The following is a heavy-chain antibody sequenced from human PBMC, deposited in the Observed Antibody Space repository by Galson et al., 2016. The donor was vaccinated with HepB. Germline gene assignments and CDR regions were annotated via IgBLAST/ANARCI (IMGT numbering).Heavy chain of an antibody. CDR1: GVSVSTPVYF. D-gene: IGHD1-14*01. Sequence: LSLTCTVSGVSVSTPVYFWIWIRQPPGQGLEWLASISNGANTNYNPSLKSRVTISSDMSKNQLSLKMTSVTAADTAMYFCARGNSTTWHSIDDWGQGTMVTVSS. V-gene: IGHV4-61*08. CDR2: ISNGANT. J-gene: IGHJ3*01. CDR3: ARGNSTTWHSIDD.